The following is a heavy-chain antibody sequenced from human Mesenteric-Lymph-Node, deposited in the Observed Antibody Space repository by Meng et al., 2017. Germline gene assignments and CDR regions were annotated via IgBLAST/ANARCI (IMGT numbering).Heavy chain of an antibody. CDR1: GDSISSGYY. J-gene: IGHJ4*02. Sequence: GSLRLSCAVSGDSISSGYYWGWIRQPPGKGLEWIGSIYHTGSTYYKSSLKSRVTISVDTSKNQFSLKLRSVTAADTAVYYCASGYSSGWYGTLDYWGQGTLVTVSS. V-gene: IGHV4-38-2*01. CDR2: IYHTGST. D-gene: IGHD6-19*01. CDR3: ASGYSSGWYGTLDY.